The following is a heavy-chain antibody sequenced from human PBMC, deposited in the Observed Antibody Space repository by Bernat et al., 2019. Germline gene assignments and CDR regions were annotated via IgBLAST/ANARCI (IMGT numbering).Heavy chain of an antibody. Sequence: QVQLQESGPGLVKPSETLSLTCTVSGGSISSYYWSWIRQPPGKGLEWIGYIYYSGSTNYNPSLKSRVTISVDTSKNQFSLKLSSVTAADTAVYYCARPYCSGGSCFNDAFDIWGQGTMVTVSS. D-gene: IGHD2-15*01. J-gene: IGHJ3*02. V-gene: IGHV4-59*08. CDR1: GGSISSYY. CDR3: ARPYCSGGSCFNDAFDI. CDR2: IYYSGST.